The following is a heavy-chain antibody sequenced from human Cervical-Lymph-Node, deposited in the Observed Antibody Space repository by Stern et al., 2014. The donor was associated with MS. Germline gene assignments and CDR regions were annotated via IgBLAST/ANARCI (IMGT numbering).Heavy chain of an antibody. CDR1: GFSFSSYG. D-gene: IGHD3-22*01. V-gene: IGHV3-30*18. CDR2: ISYDGSNA. J-gene: IGHJ4*02. Sequence: DQLVESGGIVVQPGRSLRLSCVASGFSFSSYGMHWVRQAPGKGLEWGAVISYDGSNAYYADSVKGRFTISRDNSKNTLYLQLNSLRAEDTAVYFCAKDRGMIVVVTYSLDSWGQGTLVTVSS. CDR3: AKDRGMIVVVTYSLDS.